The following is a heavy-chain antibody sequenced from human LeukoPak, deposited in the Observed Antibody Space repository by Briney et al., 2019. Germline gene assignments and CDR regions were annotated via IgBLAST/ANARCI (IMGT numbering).Heavy chain of an antibody. V-gene: IGHV3-53*04. CDR1: GFTVSSNY. J-gene: IGHJ6*02. Sequence: GGSLRLSCAASGFTVSSNYMSWVRQAPGKGLEWVSVIYSGGSTYYADSVKGRFTISRHNSKNTLYLQMNSLRAEDTAVYYCARAGRGQDYYGMDVWGQGTTVTVSS. D-gene: IGHD3-10*01. CDR3: ARAGRGQDYYGMDV. CDR2: IYSGGST.